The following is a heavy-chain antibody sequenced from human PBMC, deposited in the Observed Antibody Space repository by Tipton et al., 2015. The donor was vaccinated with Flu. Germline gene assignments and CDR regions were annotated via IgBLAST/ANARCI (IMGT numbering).Heavy chain of an antibody. D-gene: IGHD6-19*01. V-gene: IGHV3-30*03. Sequence: SLRLSCAASGFTFNSYGIHWVRQAPGKGLEWVAVISYDGSNKYYADSVKGRFTISRDISRNRVYLQMNNLRPDDTGLYYCARGVAGGFDVWGQGTMVTVSS. CDR2: ISYDGSNK. J-gene: IGHJ3*01. CDR3: ARGVAGGFDV. CDR1: GFTFNSYG.